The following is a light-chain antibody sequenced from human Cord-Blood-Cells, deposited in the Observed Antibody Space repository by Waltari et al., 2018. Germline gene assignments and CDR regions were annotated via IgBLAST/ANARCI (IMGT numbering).Light chain of an antibody. Sequence: QSALTQPASASGSPGTPTTISCTGTSSYVGGYHYPSWYQQHPGKAPKLMIYEVSNRPSGVSNRFSGSKSGNTASLTISGLQAEDEADYYCSSYTSSSNYVFGTGTKVTVL. J-gene: IGLJ1*01. CDR1: SSYVGGYHY. CDR3: SSYTSSSNYV. CDR2: EVS. V-gene: IGLV2-14*01.